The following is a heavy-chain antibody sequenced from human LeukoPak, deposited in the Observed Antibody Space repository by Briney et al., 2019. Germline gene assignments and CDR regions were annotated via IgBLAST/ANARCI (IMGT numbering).Heavy chain of an antibody. V-gene: IGHV1-18*01. D-gene: IGHD3-22*01. CDR3: ARRPYDSSGYDLEYYFDY. Sequence: GASVKVSCKASGYTFTSYGISWVRQAPGQGLEWMGWISAYNGNTNYAQKLQGRVTMTTDTSTSTAYMELRSLRSDDTAVYYCARRPYDSSGYDLEYYFDYWGQGTLVTVSS. J-gene: IGHJ4*02. CDR1: GYTFTSYG. CDR2: ISAYNGNT.